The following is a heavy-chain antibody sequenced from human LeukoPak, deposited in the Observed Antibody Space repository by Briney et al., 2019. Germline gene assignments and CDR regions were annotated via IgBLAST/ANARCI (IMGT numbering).Heavy chain of an antibody. V-gene: IGHV1-69*05. CDR3: AGVLGDAWFDP. CDR1: GGTFSSYA. D-gene: IGHD3-10*01. Sequence: SVKVSCKASGGTFSSYAISWVRQAPGQGLEWMGGIIPIFGTANYAQKFQGRVTMTRDTSTSTVYMELSSLRSEDTAVYYCAGVLGDAWFDPWGQGTLVTVSS. J-gene: IGHJ5*02. CDR2: IIPIFGTA.